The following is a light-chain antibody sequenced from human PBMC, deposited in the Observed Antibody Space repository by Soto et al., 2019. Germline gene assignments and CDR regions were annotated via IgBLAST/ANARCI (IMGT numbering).Light chain of an antibody. CDR2: ATS. CDR3: KKYNSAPLT. V-gene: IGKV1-27*01. CDR1: QAIAAY. Sequence: DVQMTQSPSSLSSFVRDRVTITCRASQAIAAYLAWFQQKPGKVPKLLVYATSTLQSGVPSRFRGNGSGTDVTLNINGLEPEDVGTYYCKKYNSAPLTGGGGTKVEIK. J-gene: IGKJ4*02.